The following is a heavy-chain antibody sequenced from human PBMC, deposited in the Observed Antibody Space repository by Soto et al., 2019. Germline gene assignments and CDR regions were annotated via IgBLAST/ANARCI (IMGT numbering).Heavy chain of an antibody. CDR3: ARDRHYDFWSGYYTGYYYYYGMDV. Sequence: GGSLRLSCAASGFTFSSYAMHWVRQAPGKGLEWVAVISYDGSNKYYADSVKGRFTISRDNSKNTLYLQMNSLRAEDTAVYYCARDRHYDFWSGYYTGYYYYYGMDVWGQGTTVTVSS. J-gene: IGHJ6*02. V-gene: IGHV3-30-3*01. CDR2: ISYDGSNK. D-gene: IGHD3-3*01. CDR1: GFTFSSYA.